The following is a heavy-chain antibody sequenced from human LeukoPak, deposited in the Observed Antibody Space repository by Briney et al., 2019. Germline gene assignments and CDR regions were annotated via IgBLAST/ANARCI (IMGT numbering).Heavy chain of an antibody. Sequence: SETLSLTCTVSGGSISSYYWSWIRQPPGKGLEWIGYIYYSGSTNYNPSLKSRVTISVDTSKNQFSLKLSSVTAADTAVYYCARAAPGNYYYGMDVWGQGTTVTVSS. V-gene: IGHV4-59*08. D-gene: IGHD6-25*01. CDR1: GGSISSYY. CDR2: IYYSGST. CDR3: ARAAPGNYYYGMDV. J-gene: IGHJ6*02.